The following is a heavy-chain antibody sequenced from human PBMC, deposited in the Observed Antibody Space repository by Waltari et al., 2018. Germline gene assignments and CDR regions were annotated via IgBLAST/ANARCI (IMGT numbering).Heavy chain of an antibody. D-gene: IGHD4-17*01. CDR2: IRYDGSNK. CDR3: AKDWEVTMDLDTLIY. CDR1: GFTFSSYG. J-gene: IGHJ4*02. V-gene: IGHV3-30*02. Sequence: QVQLVESGGGVVQPGGSLRLSCAASGFTFSSYGMHWVRQAPGKGLEWVAFIRYDGSNKYYADSVKGRFTISRDNSKNTLYLQMNSLRAEDTAVYYCAKDWEVTMDLDTLIYWGQGTLVTVSS.